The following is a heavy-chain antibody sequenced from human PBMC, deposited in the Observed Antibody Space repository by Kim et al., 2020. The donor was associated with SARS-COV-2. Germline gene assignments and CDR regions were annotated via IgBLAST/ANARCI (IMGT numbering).Heavy chain of an antibody. V-gene: IGHV5-51*01. D-gene: IGHD2-15*01. CDR1: GYSFTSYW. Sequence: GESLKISCKGSGYSFTSYWIGWVRQMPGKGLEWMGIIYPGDSDTRYSPSFQGQVTISADKSISTAYLQWSSLKASDTAMYYCARHQVAATHQLYYFDYWGQGTLVTVSS. CDR3: ARHQVAATHQLYYFDY. CDR2: IYPGDSDT. J-gene: IGHJ4*02.